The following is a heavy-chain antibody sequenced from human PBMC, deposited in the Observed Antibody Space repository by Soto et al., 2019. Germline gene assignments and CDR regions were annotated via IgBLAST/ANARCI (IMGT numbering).Heavy chain of an antibody. V-gene: IGHV5-10-1*01. Sequence: PGESLKISCKGSGYSFTSYWISWVRQMPGKGLEWMGRIDPSDSYTNYSPSFQGHVTISADKSISTAYLQWSSLKASDTAMYYCARHSSYSSGWYDYYYYGMDVWSQGTTVTVSS. CDR2: IDPSDSYT. CDR3: ARHSSYSSGWYDYYYYGMDV. CDR1: GYSFTSYW. D-gene: IGHD6-19*01. J-gene: IGHJ6*02.